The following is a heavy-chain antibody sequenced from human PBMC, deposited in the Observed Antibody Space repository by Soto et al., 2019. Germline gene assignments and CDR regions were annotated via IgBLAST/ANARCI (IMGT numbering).Heavy chain of an antibody. CDR1: GDSVSSNSAA. CDR3: ARAIVVVPAAMGSLYYYGMDV. V-gene: IGHV6-1*01. Sequence: QVQLQQSGPGLVKPSQTLSLTCAISGDSVSSNSAAWNWIRQSPSRGLEWLGRTYYRSKWYNDYAVSVKSRITINPDTSKNQCSLQLNSVTPEDTAVYYCARAIVVVPAAMGSLYYYGMDVWGQGTTVTVSS. J-gene: IGHJ6*02. D-gene: IGHD2-2*01. CDR2: TYYRSKWYN.